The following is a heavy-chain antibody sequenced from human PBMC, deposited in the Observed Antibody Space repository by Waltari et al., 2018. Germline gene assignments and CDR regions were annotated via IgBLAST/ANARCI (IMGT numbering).Heavy chain of an antibody. J-gene: IGHJ4*02. CDR3: ARDRGRGLYLDT. CDR2: VHGSGRT. D-gene: IGHD2-15*01. V-gene: IGHV4-4*02. Sequence: QLQESGPGLVNPSGTLSLSCAVSGDSVTSPYLWNWVRQSPQRGLAWIGQVHGSGRTNYSPSSASRITVSIDTSNNQVSLKVTAATAADTAVYYCARDRGRGLYLDTWGPGTLVTVSP. CDR1: GDSVTSPYL.